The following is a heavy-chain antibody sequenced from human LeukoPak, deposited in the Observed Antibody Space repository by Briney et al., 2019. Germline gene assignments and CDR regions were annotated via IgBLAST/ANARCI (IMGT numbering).Heavy chain of an antibody. CDR3: ARHADYYGSGSYYRGDCWFDP. Sequence: SETLSLTCTVSGGSISSSSYYWGWIRQPPGKGLEWIGSIYYSGSTYYNPSLKSRVTISVDTSKNQFSLKLSSVTAADTAVYYCARHADYYGSGSYYRGDCWFDPWGQGTLVTVSS. J-gene: IGHJ5*02. CDR2: IYYSGST. V-gene: IGHV4-39*01. CDR1: GGSISSSSYY. D-gene: IGHD3-10*01.